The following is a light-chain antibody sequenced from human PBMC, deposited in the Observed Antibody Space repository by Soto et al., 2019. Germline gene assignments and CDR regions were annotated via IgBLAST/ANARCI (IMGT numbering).Light chain of an antibody. CDR1: SSNIGSNT. CDR3: PAWDDSLNGYV. J-gene: IGLJ1*01. V-gene: IGLV1-44*01. Sequence: QSVLTQPPSASGTPGQRVTISCSGSSSNIGSNTVNWYQQLPGTAPKLLIYSNNQRPSGVPDRFSGSKSGTSASLAISGLQSADEADYYCPAWDDSLNGYVFGTGTKLTVL. CDR2: SNN.